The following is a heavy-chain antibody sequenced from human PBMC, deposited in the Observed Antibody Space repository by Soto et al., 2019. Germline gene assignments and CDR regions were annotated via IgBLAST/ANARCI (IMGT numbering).Heavy chain of an antibody. CDR3: ARSTYCNGGSCHPQY. J-gene: IGHJ4*02. D-gene: IGHD2-15*01. CDR1: GFTFSDFG. CDR2: ISYDGSDR. Sequence: GGSLRLSCEGPGFTFSDFGFHWVRQAPGKGLGWVAMISYDGSDRYYRDSVQGRFTISRDDSKNTVFLQMNSLRTEDTAMYYCARSTYCNGGSCHPQYWGPGTLVTVSS. V-gene: IGHV3-30*03.